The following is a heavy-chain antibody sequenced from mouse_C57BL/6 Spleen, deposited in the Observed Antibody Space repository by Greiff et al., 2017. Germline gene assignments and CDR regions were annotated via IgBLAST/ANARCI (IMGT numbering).Heavy chain of an antibody. Sequence: EVKLVEPGEGLVKPGGSLKLSCAASGFTFSSYAMSWVRQTPEKRLEWVAYISGGGDYIYYADTVKGRFTISRDNARNTLYLQMSSLKSEDTAMFYCTRAYGYFYYFDYWGQGTTLTVSS. CDR2: ISGGGDYI. D-gene: IGHD2-2*01. CDR3: TRAYGYFYYFDY. J-gene: IGHJ2*01. CDR1: GFTFSSYA. V-gene: IGHV5-9-1*02.